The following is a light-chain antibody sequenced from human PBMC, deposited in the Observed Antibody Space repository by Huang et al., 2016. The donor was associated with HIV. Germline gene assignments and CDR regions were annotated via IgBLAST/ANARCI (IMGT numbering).Light chain of an antibody. Sequence: EIVLTQSPDTLSLSPGERATVSCRVSQTIKNIYLAWYQQKPGQGPRLLIYGASSMATDIPDRFSGSGSGTDFTLTINRLEPEDFAVYYCQQYDSSQGISFGQGTRLEMK. CDR2: GAS. CDR1: QTIKNIY. CDR3: QQYDSSQGIS. J-gene: IGKJ5*01. V-gene: IGKV3-20*01.